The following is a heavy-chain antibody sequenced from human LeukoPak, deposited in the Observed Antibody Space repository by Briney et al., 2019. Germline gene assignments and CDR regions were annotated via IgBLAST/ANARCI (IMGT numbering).Heavy chain of an antibody. CDR2: ISSSSSYI. J-gene: IGHJ4*02. Sequence: PGGSLRLSCAASGFTFSSYSMNWVRQAPGKGLEWVSFISSSSSYIYYADSVKGRFTISRDNAKNSLYLQMNSLRAEDTAVYYCARHLGYCSGGSCYNFDYWGQGTLVTVSS. V-gene: IGHV3-21*01. D-gene: IGHD2-15*01. CDR3: ARHLGYCSGGSCYNFDY. CDR1: GFTFSSYS.